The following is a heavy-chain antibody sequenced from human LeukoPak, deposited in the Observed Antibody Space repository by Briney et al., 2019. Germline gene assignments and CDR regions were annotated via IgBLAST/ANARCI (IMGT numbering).Heavy chain of an antibody. D-gene: IGHD2-2*01. CDR3: ARDLWATRDNWFDP. CDR2: ISSSSYI. J-gene: IGHJ5*02. CDR1: GFTFSSYS. V-gene: IGHV3-21*01. Sequence: GGSLRLSCAASGFTFSSYSMNWVRQAPGKGLEWVSSISSSSYIYYADSVKGRFTISGDNAKNSLYLQMNSLRAEDTAVYYCARDLWATRDNWFDPWGQGTLVTVSS.